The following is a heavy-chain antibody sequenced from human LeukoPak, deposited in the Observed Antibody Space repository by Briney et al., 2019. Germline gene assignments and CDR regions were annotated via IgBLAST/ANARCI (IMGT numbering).Heavy chain of an antibody. Sequence: GGSLRLSCAASGFTFNNYAMSWVRQAPGKGLEWVSGITGVGGSTFYADSVKGRFTISRDNSKNMLFLQMNSLRAEDTAVYYCAKDTVSYSIEFFDYWGQGTLVTVSS. V-gene: IGHV3-23*01. CDR2: ITGVGGST. D-gene: IGHD2-15*01. CDR1: GFTFNNYA. CDR3: AKDTVSYSIEFFDY. J-gene: IGHJ4*02.